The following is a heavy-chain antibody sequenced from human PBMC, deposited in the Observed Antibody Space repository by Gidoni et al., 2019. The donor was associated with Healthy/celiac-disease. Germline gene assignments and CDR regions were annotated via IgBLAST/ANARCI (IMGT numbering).Heavy chain of an antibody. CDR3: ATTGSSQYSSSWWFDP. Sequence: LEWIGGIYHSGSTYYNPSLKSRVTISVDTSKNQFSLKLSSVTAADTAVHYCATTGSSQYSSSWWFDPWGQGTLVTVSS. CDR2: IYHSGST. D-gene: IGHD6-13*01. V-gene: IGHV4-39*01. J-gene: IGHJ5*02.